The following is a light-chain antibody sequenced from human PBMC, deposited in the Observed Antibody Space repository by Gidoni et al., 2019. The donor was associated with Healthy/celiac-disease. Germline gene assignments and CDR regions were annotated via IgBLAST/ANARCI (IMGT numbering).Light chain of an antibody. CDR2: DAS. J-gene: IGKJ5*01. Sequence: VLTQSPATLSLSPGERATLSCRASQSVSSYLAWYQQKPGQTPRLLIYDASNRATGIPARFSGSGSGTDFTITISSLEPEDFAVYYCQQRSNRPPITFGQGTRLEIK. CDR3: QQRSNRPPIT. V-gene: IGKV3-11*01. CDR1: QSVSSY.